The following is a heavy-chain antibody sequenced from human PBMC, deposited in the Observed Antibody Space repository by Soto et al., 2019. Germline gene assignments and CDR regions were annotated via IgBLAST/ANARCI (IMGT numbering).Heavy chain of an antibody. Sequence: VGSLRLSCAASGFTFSSYDMHWVLQATGKGLEWVSAIGTAGDTYYPGSVKGRFTISRENAKNSLYLQMNSLRAGDTAVYYCARVRWGRLRGAFDIRGQGTMVTLSS. J-gene: IGHJ3*02. CDR1: GFTFSSYD. CDR3: ARVRWGRLRGAFDI. CDR2: IGTAGDT. V-gene: IGHV3-13*01. D-gene: IGHD4-17*01.